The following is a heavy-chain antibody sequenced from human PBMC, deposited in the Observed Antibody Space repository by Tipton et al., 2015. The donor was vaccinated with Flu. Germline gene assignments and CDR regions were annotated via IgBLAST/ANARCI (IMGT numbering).Heavy chain of an antibody. CDR2: IKSKTAGGTT. D-gene: IGHD2/OR15-2a*01. CDR3: TTEESVIEVKGAFDI. V-gene: IGHV3-15*01. CDR1: GFTFNYAW. Sequence: SLRLSCAASGFTFNYAWMSWVRQAPGKGLEWVGRIKSKTAGGTTDYAAPVKGRFTISRDDSKNTLHLQMNSLKTEDTAVYYCTTEESVIEVKGAFDIWGQGTMVTVSS. J-gene: IGHJ3*02.